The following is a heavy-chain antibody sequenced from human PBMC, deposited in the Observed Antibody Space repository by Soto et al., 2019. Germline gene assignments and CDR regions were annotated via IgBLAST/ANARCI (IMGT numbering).Heavy chain of an antibody. CDR2: IWSDGSNQ. D-gene: IGHD6-19*01. CDR3: ARDLGLTVTGLLN. V-gene: IGHV3-33*01. CDR1: GFTFSAYG. Sequence: QVQLVESGGGVVQPGRSLRLSCAASGFTFSAYGMHWVRQAPGKGLEWVAVIWSDGSNQDYADSVKGRFTISRDNSKNTLYLQMNSLRAEETAIYYCARDLGLTVTGLLNWGQGTLVTVSS. J-gene: IGHJ4*02.